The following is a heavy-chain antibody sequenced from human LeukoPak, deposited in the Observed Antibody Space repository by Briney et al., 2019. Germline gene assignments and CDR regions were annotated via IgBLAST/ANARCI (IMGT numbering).Heavy chain of an antibody. CDR1: GFTFSSYG. CDR3: ARDGADILTDPLFDY. J-gene: IGHJ4*02. CDR2: IWYDGSNK. D-gene: IGHD3-9*01. Sequence: GGSLRLSCAASGFTFSSYGMPWVRQAPGKGLEWVAVIWYDGSNKYYADSVKGRFTISRDNSKNTLYLQMNSLRAEDTAVYYCARDGADILTDPLFDYWGQGTLVTVSS. V-gene: IGHV3-33*01.